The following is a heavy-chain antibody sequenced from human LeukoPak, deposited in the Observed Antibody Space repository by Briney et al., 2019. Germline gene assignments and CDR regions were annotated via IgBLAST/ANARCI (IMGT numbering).Heavy chain of an antibody. V-gene: IGHV4-38-2*02. CDR2: IYHSGST. D-gene: IGHD4-17*01. J-gene: IGHJ5*02. Sequence: PSETLCLTCTVSGYSISSGYYWGWIRQPPGKGLEWIGNIYHSGSTYYNPSLRSRVTILIDIFKNQFSLKMSSVTAADTAIYYCARVGDYGDFVNWFDPWGPGTLVTVSP. CDR1: GYSISSGYY. CDR3: ARVGDYGDFVNWFDP.